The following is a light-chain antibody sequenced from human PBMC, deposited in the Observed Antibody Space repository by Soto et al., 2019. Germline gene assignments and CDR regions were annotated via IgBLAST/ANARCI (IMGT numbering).Light chain of an antibody. V-gene: IGLV4-69*01. CDR2: LDSDGSH. Sequence: QSVLTQSPSASASLGASVKLTCTLSSGHSTYAIAWHQQQPEKGPRYLMKLDSDGSHSKGDGIPDRFSGSSSGAERYLTISRLQSEDEADYYCQTWATVPDLVFGGGTKLTVL. CDR1: SGHSTYA. CDR3: QTWATVPDLV. J-gene: IGLJ3*02.